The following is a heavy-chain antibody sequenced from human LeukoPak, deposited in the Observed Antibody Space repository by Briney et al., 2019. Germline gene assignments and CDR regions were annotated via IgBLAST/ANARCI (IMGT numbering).Heavy chain of an antibody. Sequence: ETLSLTCTVSGGSISSYYWSWIRQPPGRGLEWIGYIYYSGSTNYNPSLKSRVTISVDTSKNQFSLKLSSVTAADTAVYYCARADARYYDILTGYANYYFDYWGQGTLVTVSS. D-gene: IGHD3-9*01. CDR2: IYYSGST. CDR1: GGSISSYY. V-gene: IGHV4-59*01. CDR3: ARADARYYDILTGYANYYFDY. J-gene: IGHJ4*02.